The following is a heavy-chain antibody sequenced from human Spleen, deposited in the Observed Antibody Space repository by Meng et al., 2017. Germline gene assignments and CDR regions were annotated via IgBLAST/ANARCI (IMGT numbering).Heavy chain of an antibody. D-gene: IGHD4-17*01. Sequence: QGQLHQSCPGLVKPSQTLSLPWSISGDSFSSNSAAWNWIRQSPSRGLEWLGRTLYRSKWDNDYALSVKSRLIINPDTSKNQFSLQLNSVTPEDTAVYYCARSLRGTNYFDLWGRGTLVTVSS. V-gene: IGHV6-1*01. CDR1: GDSFSSNSAA. CDR2: TLYRSKWDN. CDR3: ARSLRGTNYFDL. J-gene: IGHJ2*01.